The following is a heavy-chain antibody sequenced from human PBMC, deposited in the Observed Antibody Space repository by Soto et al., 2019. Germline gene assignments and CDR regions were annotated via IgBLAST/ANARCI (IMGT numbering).Heavy chain of an antibody. CDR3: ASPQLLSARVGDLAI. Sequence: EAQLSESGGGLVQPGGSLRLSCAASGFKFSESSLSWIRQAPGKGLEWIATITGSGATTYYADSVKGRFTISRDNSKSTVHLLMNILRAEDTAVYFCASPQLLSARVGDLAIWGHGSVVTVSS. D-gene: IGHD3-3*01. V-gene: IGHV3-23*01. J-gene: IGHJ3*02. CDR1: GFKFSESS. CDR2: ITGSGATT.